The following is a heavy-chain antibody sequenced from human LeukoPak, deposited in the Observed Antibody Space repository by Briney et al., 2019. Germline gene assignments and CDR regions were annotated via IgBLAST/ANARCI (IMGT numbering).Heavy chain of an antibody. V-gene: IGHV3-13*01. CDR2: IGTAGDT. CDR3: ARSIPTGVDYCDY. Sequence: PGGSLRLSCAASGFTFSSYDMHWVRQITGKGLEWVAGIGTAGDTYHVDSVKGRFTISRENAKNSLYLQMNSLRAEDTAVYYCARSIPTGVDYCDYWGQGTLVTVSS. CDR1: GFTFSSYD. D-gene: IGHD7-27*01. J-gene: IGHJ4*02.